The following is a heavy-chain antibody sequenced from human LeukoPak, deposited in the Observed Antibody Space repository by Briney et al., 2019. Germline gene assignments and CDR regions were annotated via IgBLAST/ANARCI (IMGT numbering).Heavy chain of an antibody. CDR1: GFTFSNYA. V-gene: IGHV3-30-3*01. CDR2: ISYDGSNK. Sequence: PGGSLRLSCAASGFTFSNYAMHWVRQAPGKGLEWVAFISYDGSNKYYADSVKGRFTISRDNSKNTLYLQMNSLRAEDTAVYYCAKGSSSIAAALLNWFDPWGQGTLVTVSS. J-gene: IGHJ5*02. CDR3: AKGSSSIAAALLNWFDP. D-gene: IGHD6-13*01.